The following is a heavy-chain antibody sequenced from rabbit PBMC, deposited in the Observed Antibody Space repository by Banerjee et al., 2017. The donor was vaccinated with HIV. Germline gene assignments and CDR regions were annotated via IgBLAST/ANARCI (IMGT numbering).Heavy chain of an antibody. CDR2: IYPDYGST. J-gene: IGHJ6*01. D-gene: IGHD4-1*01. V-gene: IGHV1S47*01. Sequence: QEQLEESGGDLVKPEGSLTLTCKASGFDFSNYYMSWVRQAPGKGLEWIAYIYPDYGSTDYASWVNGRFTISLDNAQNTVFLQMTSLTAADTATYFCARVVAGYYYGMDLWGPGTLVTVS. CDR3: ARVVAGYYYGMDL. CDR1: GFDFSNYY.